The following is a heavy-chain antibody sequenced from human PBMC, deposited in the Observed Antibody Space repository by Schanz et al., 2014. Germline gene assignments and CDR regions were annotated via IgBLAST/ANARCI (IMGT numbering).Heavy chain of an antibody. Sequence: QVQLVQSGAELKNPGASVKVSCKASGYSFSAYYIHWMRQAPGQGLEWLGRFTHISQKFQGRVTMTRDTSSPTAYMELNSLRSDYTAVYYCVRELSGGTFDYWGQGALVTVSS. J-gene: IGHJ4*02. CDR2: FT. V-gene: IGHV1-2*06. D-gene: IGHD1-1*01. CDR1: GYSFSAYY. CDR3: VRELSGGTFDY.